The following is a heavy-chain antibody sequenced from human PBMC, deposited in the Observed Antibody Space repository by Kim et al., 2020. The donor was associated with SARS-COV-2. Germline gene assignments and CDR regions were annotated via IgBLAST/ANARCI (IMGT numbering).Heavy chain of an antibody. J-gene: IGHJ6*02. CDR1: GFTFSSYW. Sequence: GGSLRLSCAASGFTFSSYWMSWVRQAPGKGLEWVANIKQDGSEKYYVDSVKGRFTISRDNAKNSLYLQMNSLRAEDTAVYYCACGSYGFYYYYGMDVWGQGTMVTVSS. CDR3: ACGSYGFYYYYGMDV. D-gene: IGHD1-26*01. CDR2: IKQDGSEK. V-gene: IGHV3-7*03.